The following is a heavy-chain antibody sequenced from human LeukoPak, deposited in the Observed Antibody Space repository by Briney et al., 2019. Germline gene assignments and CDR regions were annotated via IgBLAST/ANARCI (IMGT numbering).Heavy chain of an antibody. CDR2: ISSSGSTI. CDR3: ARGTYSGTYYAWYYFDY. CDR1: GFTFSDYY. Sequence: GGSLRLSCAASGFTFSDYYMSWIRQAPGKGLEWVSYISSSGSTIYYADSVKGRFTISRDNAKNSLSLQMNSLRAEDTAVYYCARGTYSGTYYAWYYFDYWGQGTLVTVSS. V-gene: IGHV3-11*01. J-gene: IGHJ4*02. D-gene: IGHD1-26*01.